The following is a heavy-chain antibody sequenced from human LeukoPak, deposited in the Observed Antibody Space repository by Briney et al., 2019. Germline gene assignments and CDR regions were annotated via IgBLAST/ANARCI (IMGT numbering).Heavy chain of an antibody. V-gene: IGHV4-34*01. Sequence: SETLSLTCAVYGGSFSGYYWSWIRQPPGKGLEWIGEINHSGSTNYNPSLKSRVIISVDTSKNQFSLKLSSVTAADTAVYYCARGREGLDWGQGTLVTVSS. CDR2: INHSGST. CDR3: ARGREGLD. CDR1: GGSFSGYY. J-gene: IGHJ4*02. D-gene: IGHD1-26*01.